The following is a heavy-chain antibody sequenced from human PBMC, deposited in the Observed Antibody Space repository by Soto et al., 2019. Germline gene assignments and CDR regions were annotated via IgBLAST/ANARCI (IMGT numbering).Heavy chain of an antibody. D-gene: IGHD6-6*01. CDR1: GDSISSGAYY. V-gene: IGHV4-31*03. Sequence: QVQLQESGPGLVMPSQTLSLICNASGDSISSGAYYWGWVRQFPGKGLEWVGYIYYAGGTYYTPSLTSRLSISVDTSKNQFSLNLNAVTAADTAVYYCASTRQGGRTCDHWGQGTLVTVSS. J-gene: IGHJ4*02. CDR3: ASTRQGGRTCDH. CDR2: IYYAGGT.